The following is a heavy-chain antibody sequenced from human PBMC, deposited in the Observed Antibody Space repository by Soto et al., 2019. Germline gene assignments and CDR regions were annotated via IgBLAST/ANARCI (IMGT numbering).Heavy chain of an antibody. D-gene: IGHD6-13*01. Sequence: SETLSLTCAVYGGSFSGYYWSWIRQPPGQGLEWIGEINNSVSTNYNPSLKSRVTISVAMSKNQFSLKLSSMTAADTAVYYCARGGRKQLTPTPISYEIDYWGQGTMVTVSS. CDR2: INNSVST. CDR1: GGSFSGYY. CDR3: ARGGRKQLTPTPISYEIDY. V-gene: IGHV4-34*01. J-gene: IGHJ4*03.